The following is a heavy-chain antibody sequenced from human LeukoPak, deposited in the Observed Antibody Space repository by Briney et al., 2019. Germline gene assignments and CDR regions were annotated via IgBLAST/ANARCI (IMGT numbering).Heavy chain of an antibody. CDR3: ARVDRRGSRAFDL. CDR2: ISYSGST. D-gene: IGHD2-2*03. J-gene: IGHJ3*01. CDR1: GGSINGYF. V-gene: IGHV4-59*12. Sequence: PSETLSLTCTVSGGSINGYFGTWIRQPPGKGREWIGYISYSGSTNYNSSLKRRVTISINMSKNQLALKLISVTAADTALYYCARVDRRGSRAFDLWGQETMVRVSS.